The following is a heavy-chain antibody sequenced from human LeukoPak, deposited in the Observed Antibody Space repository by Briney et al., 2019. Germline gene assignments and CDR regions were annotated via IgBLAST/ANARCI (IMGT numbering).Heavy chain of an antibody. CDR2: IYYSGST. D-gene: IGHD3-10*01. CDR3: ARREDYYGSGSYSYFDS. CDR1: GGSISSSSYY. V-gene: IGHV4-39*01. J-gene: IGHJ4*02. Sequence: PSETLSLTCTVSGGSISSSSYYWGWIRQPPGKGLEWIGNIYYSGSTYYNPSLKSRVTISADTSKNQFSLKLSSVTAADTAVYYCARREDYYGSGSYSYFDSWGQGTLVTVSS.